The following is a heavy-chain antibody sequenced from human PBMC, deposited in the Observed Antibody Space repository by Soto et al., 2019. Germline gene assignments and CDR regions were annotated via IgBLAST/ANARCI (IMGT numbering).Heavy chain of an antibody. J-gene: IGHJ4*02. Sequence: SETLSLTCTVSGGSISSYYWSWIRQPPGKGLEWIGYIYYSGSTNYNPSLKSRVTISVDTSKNQFSLKLSSVTAADTAVYYCARTPDYGDHWHPIDYWGQGTLVTVSS. D-gene: IGHD4-17*01. CDR3: ARTPDYGDHWHPIDY. V-gene: IGHV4-59*08. CDR2: IYYSGST. CDR1: GGSISSYY.